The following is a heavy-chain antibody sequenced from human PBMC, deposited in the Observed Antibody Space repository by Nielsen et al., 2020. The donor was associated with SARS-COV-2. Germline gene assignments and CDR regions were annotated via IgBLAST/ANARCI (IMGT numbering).Heavy chain of an antibody. CDR1: GFSFSSYG. V-gene: IGHV3-33*01. J-gene: IGHJ4*02. Sequence: GGSLRLSCAASGFSFSSYGMHWVRQAPGKGLEWVAVIWYDGSYKYYADSVKGRFTISRDNSKNTLYLQMNSLRAEDTAVYYCARDHRGDYGDFDYWGQGTLVTVSS. D-gene: IGHD4-17*01. CDR3: ARDHRGDYGDFDY. CDR2: IWYDGSYK.